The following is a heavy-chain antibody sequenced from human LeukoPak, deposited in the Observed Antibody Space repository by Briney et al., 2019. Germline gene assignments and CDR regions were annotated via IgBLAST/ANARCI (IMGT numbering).Heavy chain of an antibody. CDR2: ISAYNGNT. CDR1: GYTFTSYG. V-gene: IGHV1-18*01. D-gene: IGHD6-19*01. J-gene: IGHJ6*02. CDR3: ARLKQWLALNYYYYYGMDV. Sequence: ATVKVSCKASGYTFTSYGISWVRQAPGQGLERMGWISAYNGNTNYAQKLQGRVTMTTDTSTSTAYMELRSLRSDDTAVYYCARLKQWLALNYYYYYGMDVWGQGTTVTVSS.